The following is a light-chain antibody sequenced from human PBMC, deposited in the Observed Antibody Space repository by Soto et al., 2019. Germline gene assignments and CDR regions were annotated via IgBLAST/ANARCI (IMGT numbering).Light chain of an antibody. V-gene: IGLV2-8*01. Sequence: QSALTQPPSASGSPGQSVTISCTGTSSDVGGHDFVSWYQQCPGKAPKLMIYDVNKRPSGVSDRFSGSKSGDTASLTVSGLQADDEADYFCCSYGGSKNLVFSAGTKLTVL. CDR1: SSDVGGHDF. J-gene: IGLJ2*01. CDR3: CSYGGSKNLV. CDR2: DVN.